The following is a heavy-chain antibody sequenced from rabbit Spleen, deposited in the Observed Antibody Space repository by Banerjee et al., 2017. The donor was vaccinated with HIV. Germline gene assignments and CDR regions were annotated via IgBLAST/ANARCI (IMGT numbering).Heavy chain of an antibody. CDR3: ARGGGDNGSGYSL. CDR2: IYADSSSFT. J-gene: IGHJ6*01. Sequence: QSLEESGGDLVKPGASLTLTCTASGFTISNSYWICWVRQAPGKGLEWIACIYADSSSFTYYATWAKGRFTISKTSSTTVTLQMTSLTAADTATYFCARGGGDNGSGYSLWGPGTLVTVS. D-gene: IGHD1-1*01. V-gene: IGHV1S40*01. CDR1: GFTISNSYW.